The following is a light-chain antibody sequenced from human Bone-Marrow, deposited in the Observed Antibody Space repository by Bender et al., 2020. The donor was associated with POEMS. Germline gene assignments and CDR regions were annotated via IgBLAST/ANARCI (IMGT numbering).Light chain of an antibody. CDR2: EVS. Sequence: QSALTQPASVSGSPGQSITISCTGTSSDVGGYNYVSWYQQHPGKVPKLMIYEVSKRPSGVSNRFSGSKSGNTASLTISGLQAEDEADYYCSSYTGSSAHVFGGGTKVTVL. J-gene: IGLJ1*01. V-gene: IGLV2-14*01. CDR1: SSDVGGYNY. CDR3: SSYTGSSAHV.